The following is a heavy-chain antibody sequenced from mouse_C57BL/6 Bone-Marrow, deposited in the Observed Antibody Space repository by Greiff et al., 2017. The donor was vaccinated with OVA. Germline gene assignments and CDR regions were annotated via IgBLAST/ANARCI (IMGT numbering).Heavy chain of an antibody. Sequence: EVQLQQSGPGLVKPSQSLSLTCSVTGYSITSGYYWNWIRQFPGNKLEWMGYISYDGSNNYNPSLKNRISITRDTSKNQFFLKLNSVTTEDTATYYCARVEYYGRWYFDVWGTGTTVTVSS. J-gene: IGHJ1*03. CDR1: GYSITSGYY. V-gene: IGHV3-6*01. D-gene: IGHD1-1*01. CDR2: ISYDGSN. CDR3: ARVEYYGRWYFDV.